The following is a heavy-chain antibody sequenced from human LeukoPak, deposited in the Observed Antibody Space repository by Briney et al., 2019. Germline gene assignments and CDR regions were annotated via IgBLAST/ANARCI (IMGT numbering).Heavy chain of an antibody. CDR1: GYTFTSYY. D-gene: IGHD6-13*01. CDR2: INPSGGST. CDR3: ARAGVAAAGTPVDY. Sequence: ASVKVSCKASGYTFTSYYMHWVRQAPGQGLEWMGIINPSGGSTSYAQKFQGRVTMTRDMSTSTAYMEVSSLRSEDTAVYYCARAGVAAAGTPVDYWGQGTLVTVSS. V-gene: IGHV1-46*01. J-gene: IGHJ4*02.